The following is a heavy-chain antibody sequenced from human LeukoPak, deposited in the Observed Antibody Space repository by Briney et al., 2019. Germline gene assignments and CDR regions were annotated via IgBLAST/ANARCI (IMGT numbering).Heavy chain of an antibody. V-gene: IGHV3-23*01. CDR2: ISGSGGST. D-gene: IGHD2-15*01. J-gene: IGHJ6*02. Sequence: GGSLRLSCAASGFTFSSYAMSWVRQAPGKGLEWVSAISGSGGSTYYADSVKGRFTISRDNSKNTLYLQMNSLRAEDTAVYYCAEDLGYCSGGSCYSNSYYYGMDVWGQGTTVTVSS. CDR1: GFTFSSYA. CDR3: AEDLGYCSGGSCYSNSYYYGMDV.